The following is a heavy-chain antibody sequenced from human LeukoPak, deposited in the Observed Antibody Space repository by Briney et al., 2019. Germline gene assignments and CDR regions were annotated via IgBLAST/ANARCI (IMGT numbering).Heavy chain of an antibody. V-gene: IGHV3-23*01. CDR1: GITFSSYG. J-gene: IGHJ4*02. D-gene: IGHD3-9*01. Sequence: GGSLRLSCAASGITFSSYGMSWVRQAPGKGLEWVSYISGSGDSTHYADSVKGRFTISRDNSKKTLYLHMNSLRAEDTAVYYCARDQYDILTGYHIPGYWGQGTLVTVSS. CDR3: ARDQYDILTGYHIPGY. CDR2: ISGSGDST.